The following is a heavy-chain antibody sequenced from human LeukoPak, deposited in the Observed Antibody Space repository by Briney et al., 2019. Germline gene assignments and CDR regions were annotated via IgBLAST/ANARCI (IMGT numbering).Heavy chain of an antibody. Sequence: ASVKVSCKAPGYTFTGYYMHWVRQAPGQGLEWMGWISAYNGNTNYAQKLQGRVTMTTDTSTSTAYMELRSLRSDDTAVYYCARDRVLRYFDWLFTAFDYWGQGTLVTVSS. CDR1: GYTFTGYY. D-gene: IGHD3-9*01. V-gene: IGHV1-18*04. CDR2: ISAYNGNT. J-gene: IGHJ4*02. CDR3: ARDRVLRYFDWLFTAFDY.